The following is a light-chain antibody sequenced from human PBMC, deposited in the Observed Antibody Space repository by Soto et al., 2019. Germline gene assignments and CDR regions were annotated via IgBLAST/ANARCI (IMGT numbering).Light chain of an antibody. Sequence: EIVLTQSPCTLSLSPGAGATLSCRASQSVSSSYFAWYQQKPGQAPRLLIYGASSRATGIPDRFSGSGSGTDFTLTISRLEPEDFAVYYCQQYGISPRTFGQGTKVDI. CDR3: QQYGISPRT. CDR1: QSVSSSY. V-gene: IGKV3-20*01. J-gene: IGKJ1*01. CDR2: GAS.